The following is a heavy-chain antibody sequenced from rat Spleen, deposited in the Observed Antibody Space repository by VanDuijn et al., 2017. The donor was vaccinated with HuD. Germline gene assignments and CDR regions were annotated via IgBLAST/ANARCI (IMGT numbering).Heavy chain of an antibody. CDR3: ARHHSGDYFDY. D-gene: IGHD1-1*01. V-gene: IGHV5-25*01. J-gene: IGHJ2*01. Sequence: EVQLVESGGGLVQPGRSMKLSCAASGLSFSNYDMAWVRQAPTKGLEWVASISYEGTATYYRDSVKGRFTLSRDNAKSTLYLQMGSLRSEDTATYYWARHHSGDYFDYWGQGVMVTVSS. CDR1: GLSFSNYD. CDR2: ISYEGTAT.